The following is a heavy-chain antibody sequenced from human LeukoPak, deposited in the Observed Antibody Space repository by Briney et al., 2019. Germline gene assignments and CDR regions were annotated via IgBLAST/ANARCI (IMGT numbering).Heavy chain of an antibody. CDR2: INPSGGST. CDR1: GYTFTSYY. D-gene: IGHD3-16*02. J-gene: IGHJ3*02. V-gene: IGHV1-46*01. CDR3: ARAYDYVWGSYRLDAFDI. Sequence: GASVKVSCKASGYTFTSYYMHWVRQAPGQGLEWMGIINPSGGSTSYAQKFQGRVTMTRDTSTSTVYMELSSLRSEDTAVYYCARAYDYVWGSYRLDAFDIWGQGTMVTVSS.